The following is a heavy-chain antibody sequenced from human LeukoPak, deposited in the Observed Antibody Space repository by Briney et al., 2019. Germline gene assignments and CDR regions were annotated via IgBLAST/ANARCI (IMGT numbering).Heavy chain of an antibody. V-gene: IGHV3-21*01. CDR3: ARGRAGYYFDY. D-gene: IGHD1-14*01. CDR2: ISSSSSYM. Sequence: GGSLRLSCAASGFTFSSYSMNWVRQAPGKGLEWVSSISSSSSYMYYADSVKGRFTISKDNAKNSLYLQMNSLRAEDTVVYYCARGRAGYYFDYWGQGTLVTVSS. J-gene: IGHJ4*02. CDR1: GFTFSSYS.